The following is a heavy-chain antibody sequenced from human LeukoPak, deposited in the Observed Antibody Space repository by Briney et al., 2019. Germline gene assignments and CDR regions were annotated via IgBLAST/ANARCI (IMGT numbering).Heavy chain of an antibody. Sequence: PGGSLRLSCAASGFTFSSYAMSWVRQAPGKGLEWVSTISAGGNNAYYADSVKGRFTISRDNSKNTLYLQMNSLKAEDTAVYHCANYMVRGVRWFDPWGQGTLVTVSA. CDR2: ISAGGNNA. CDR3: ANYMVRGVRWFDP. D-gene: IGHD3-10*01. V-gene: IGHV3-23*01. J-gene: IGHJ5*02. CDR1: GFTFSSYA.